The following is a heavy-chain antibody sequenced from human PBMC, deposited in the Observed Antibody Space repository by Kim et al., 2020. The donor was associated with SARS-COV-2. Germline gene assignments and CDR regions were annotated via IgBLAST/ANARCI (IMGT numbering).Heavy chain of an antibody. V-gene: IGHV3-53*01. Sequence: GGSLRLSCAASGFTVSSNYMSWVRQAPGKGLEWVSVIYSGGSTYYADSVKGRFTISRDNSKNTLYLQMNSLRAGDTAVYYCAREEYGTGLFDYWGQGTLVTVSS. D-gene: IGHD3-10*01. CDR3: AREEYGTGLFDY. CDR1: GFTVSSNY. J-gene: IGHJ4*02. CDR2: IYSGGST.